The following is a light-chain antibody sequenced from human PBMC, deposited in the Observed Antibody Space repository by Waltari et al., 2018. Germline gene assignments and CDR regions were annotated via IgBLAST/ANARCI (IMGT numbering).Light chain of an antibody. J-gene: IGLJ7*01. Sequence: QSALTQPASVSGSPGQSLTISCSGGSSNIGNTYVSWYRQFPGTAPKLLIYENSERPSGIPGRFSGSKSGTSATLDITGLQAGDEADYYCGTWDSSLSGAVFGGGTHLTVL. CDR1: SSNIGNTY. V-gene: IGLV1-51*02. CDR2: ENS. CDR3: GTWDSSLSGAV.